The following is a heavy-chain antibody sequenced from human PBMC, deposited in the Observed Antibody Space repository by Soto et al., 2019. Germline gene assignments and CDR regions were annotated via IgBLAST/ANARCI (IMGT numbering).Heavy chain of an antibody. D-gene: IGHD2-15*01. CDR3: ASSTGCSCGSCYPPDNWFDP. CDR2: MNPNSGNT. CDR1: GYTFTSYD. Sequence: ASVKVSCKASGYTFTSYDINWVRQATGQGLEWMGWMNPNSGNTGYAQKFQGRVTMTRNTSISTAYMELSSLSSEDPAVYYCASSTGCSCGSCYPPDNWFDPWGQGTLVTVSS. J-gene: IGHJ5*02. V-gene: IGHV1-8*01.